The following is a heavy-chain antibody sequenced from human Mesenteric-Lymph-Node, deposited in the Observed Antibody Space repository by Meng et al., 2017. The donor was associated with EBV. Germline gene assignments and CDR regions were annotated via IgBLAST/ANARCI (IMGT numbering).Heavy chain of an antibody. Sequence: QVNLTEWGAGLLKPSETLSLTCAAYGASFSGHYGGWMRQPPGKGLEWIGEIDPTGNTQYIPSLKSRVTISLDTSRNQLSLKLTSVTAADTAVYYCSIWDTGALQNYWGPGTLVTVSS. CDR1: GASFSGHY. CDR2: IDPTGNT. CDR3: SIWDTGALQNY. J-gene: IGHJ4*02. D-gene: IGHD5-18*01. V-gene: IGHV4-34*01.